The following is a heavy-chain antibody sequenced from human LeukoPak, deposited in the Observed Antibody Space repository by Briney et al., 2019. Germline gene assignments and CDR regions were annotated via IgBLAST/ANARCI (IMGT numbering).Heavy chain of an antibody. J-gene: IGHJ5*02. CDR2: ISSSSYI. Sequence: PGGSLRLSCAASGFTFSSYSMNWVRQAPGKGLEWVSSISSSSYIYYADSVKGRFTISRDNAKNSLYLQMNSLRAEDTAVYYCARDPGLVVAGPNWFDPWGQGTLVTVSS. CDR1: GFTFSSYS. V-gene: IGHV3-21*01. D-gene: IGHD6-19*01. CDR3: ARDPGLVVAGPNWFDP.